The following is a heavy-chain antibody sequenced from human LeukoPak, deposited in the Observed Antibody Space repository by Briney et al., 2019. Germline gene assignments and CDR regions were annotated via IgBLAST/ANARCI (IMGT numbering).Heavy chain of an antibody. Sequence: ASVKVSCKASGGTFSSYAISWVRQAPGKGLDWMGGFDPEDAEIIYAEKFQDRVTMTEDPSTGTAYLELSSLRSEDTAVYFCAAEGQWSLLHYFNSWGQGTLVTVSS. D-gene: IGHD3-22*01. V-gene: IGHV1-24*01. CDR3: AAEGQWSLLHYFNS. J-gene: IGHJ4*02. CDR1: GGTFSSYA. CDR2: FDPEDAEI.